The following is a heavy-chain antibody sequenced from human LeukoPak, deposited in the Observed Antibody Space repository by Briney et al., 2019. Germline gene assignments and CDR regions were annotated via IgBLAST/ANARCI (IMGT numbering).Heavy chain of an antibody. CDR2: ISYDGSNA. D-gene: IGHD3-10*01. CDR1: GFTFSSYG. Sequence: GRSLRLSCAASGFTFSSYGMHWVRQVPGKGPEWVAFISYDGSNAHSADSVQGRFTISRDNTKNTLYLHMDSLRVDDTAVYYCASDSYGSGYWYYFDYWGLGTLVTVSS. V-gene: IGHV3-30*19. CDR3: ASDSYGSGYWYYFDY. J-gene: IGHJ4*02.